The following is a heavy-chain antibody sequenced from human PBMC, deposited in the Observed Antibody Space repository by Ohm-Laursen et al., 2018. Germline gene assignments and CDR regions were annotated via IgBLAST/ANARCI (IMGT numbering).Heavy chain of an antibody. D-gene: IGHD3-16*01. CDR3: ARDPVRGLTDY. J-gene: IGHJ4*02. Sequence: SLRLSCAASGFTFSSYWMHRVRQAPGKGLVWVSRINSDGSSTSYADSVKGRFTISRDNAKNSLYLQMNSLRAEDTAVYHCARDPVRGLTDYWGQGTLVTVSS. CDR1: GFTFSSYW. V-gene: IGHV3-74*01. CDR2: INSDGSST.